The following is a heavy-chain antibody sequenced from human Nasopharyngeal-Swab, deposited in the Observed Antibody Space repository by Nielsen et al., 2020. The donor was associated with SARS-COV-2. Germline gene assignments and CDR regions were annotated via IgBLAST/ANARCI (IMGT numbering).Heavy chain of an antibody. CDR2: IYYSGST. J-gene: IGHJ6*03. Sequence: SETLSLTCIVSGGSISSSSYYWGWIRQPPGKGLVWAGSIYYSGSTYYNPSLKSRVTISVNTSKNQLSRMLSSVTAADTAVYYCATYGYGSYYYYYMDVWGKGTTVTVSS. V-gene: IGHV4-39*01. CDR3: ATYGYGSYYYYYMDV. D-gene: IGHD5-18*01. CDR1: GGSISSSSYY.